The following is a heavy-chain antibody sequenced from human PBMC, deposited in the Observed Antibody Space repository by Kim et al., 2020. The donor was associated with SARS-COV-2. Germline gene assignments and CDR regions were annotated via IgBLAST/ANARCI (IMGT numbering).Heavy chain of an antibody. CDR3: TSPAPGSSSGRGAFDI. V-gene: IGHV3-48*02. CDR2: ISGSCATI. J-gene: IGHJ3*02. D-gene: IGHD3-22*01. Sequence: GGSLRLSCAVSGLTFSSYSMNWVRQAPGKGLQWVAYISGSCATIYYAESVKGRFTISRDNAKNSVYLKMNSLTDEDTAVYYCTSPAPGSSSGRGAFDIWGQGTMVTVSS. CDR1: GLTFSSYS.